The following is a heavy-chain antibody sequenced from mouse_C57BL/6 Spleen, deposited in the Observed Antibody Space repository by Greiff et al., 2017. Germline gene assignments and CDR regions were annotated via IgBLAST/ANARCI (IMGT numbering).Heavy chain of an antibody. CDR1: GYTFTSYW. D-gene: IGHD2-5*01. J-gene: IGHJ2*01. Sequence: VQLQQPGTELVTPGASVKLSCKASGYTFTSYWMHWVKPRPGQGLEWIGDINPSNGGTNYNEKIKSKATLTVDKSTSTAYMQRSSLTSADSAVDYCARDSNYPDYWGQGTTLTVSS. CDR3: ARDSNYPDY. V-gene: IGHV1-53*01. CDR2: INPSNGGT.